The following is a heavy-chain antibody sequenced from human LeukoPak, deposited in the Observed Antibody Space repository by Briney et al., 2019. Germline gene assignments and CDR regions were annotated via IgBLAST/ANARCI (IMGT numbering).Heavy chain of an antibody. J-gene: IGHJ4*02. CDR2: IKSESVGGAI. CDR3: TTTYHYDSSGYSSYY. CDR1: GLTFSNAW. V-gene: IGHV3-15*01. Sequence: GGSLRLSCVVSGLTFSNAWMTWVRQAPGKGLEWVGRIKSESVGGAIEYAAPVKGRFTISRDDSKDTVYLQMNSLKTEDTALYYCTTTYHYDSSGYSSYYWGQGTLVTVSS. D-gene: IGHD3-22*01.